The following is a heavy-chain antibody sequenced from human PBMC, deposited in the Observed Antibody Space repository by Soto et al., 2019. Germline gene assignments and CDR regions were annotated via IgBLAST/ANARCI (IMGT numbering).Heavy chain of an antibody. J-gene: IGHJ5*02. CDR1: GAALNSGNYY. V-gene: IGHV4-31*03. Sequence: SETLSRTCIVSGAALNSGNYYWSWIRQVPGKGLEWIGHIYVTGAVDYNPSLRDRITISQDTSERQFSLNLRLVTAADTAVYYCARLRIATNNYKWFDPWGQGTLVTVSS. CDR3: ARLRIATNNYKWFDP. D-gene: IGHD2-21*01. CDR2: IYVTGAV.